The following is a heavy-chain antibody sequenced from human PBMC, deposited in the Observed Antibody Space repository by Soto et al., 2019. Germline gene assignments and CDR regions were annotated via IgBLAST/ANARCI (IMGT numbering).Heavy chain of an antibody. Sequence: PSETLSLTCSVSGDSISSYGYCWSWIRQRPGKGLEWIGYICYGGSTYYNPSLKSRVTISVATSNDRFSLNLNSVTAADTAVYYSARVWIPGLYSAHDAGFDTWGQGTLVTVSS. CDR3: ARVWIPGLYSAHDAGFDT. CDR2: ICYGGST. J-gene: IGHJ5*02. CDR1: GDSISSYGYC. D-gene: IGHD3-16*01. V-gene: IGHV4-31*03.